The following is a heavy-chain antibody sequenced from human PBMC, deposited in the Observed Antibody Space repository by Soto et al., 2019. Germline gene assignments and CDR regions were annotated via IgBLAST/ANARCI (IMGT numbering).Heavy chain of an antibody. V-gene: IGHV3-74*01. CDR2: IDGDEDSTT. J-gene: IGHJ4*02. Sequence: EVQLVESGGGLVQPGGSLRLSCAASGFNFNIYWMQWVRHAPGKGLEWVSRIDGDEDSTTNYADSVKGRFTISRDNVKNTLYLEMNSLRAEDTAVYYCVRDSHGDYWGQGTLVTVSS. CDR1: GFNFNIYW. CDR3: VRDSHGDY.